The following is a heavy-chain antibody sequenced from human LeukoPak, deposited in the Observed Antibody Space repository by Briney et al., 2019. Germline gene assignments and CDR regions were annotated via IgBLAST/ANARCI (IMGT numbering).Heavy chain of an antibody. CDR1: GGSISGYH. J-gene: IGHJ4*02. CDR2: IYYSGSS. V-gene: IGHV4-59*01. CDR3: ASIWD. D-gene: IGHD3-16*01. Sequence: SETLSLTCNVSGGSISGYHWSWIRQPPGKGLEWLGYIYYSGSSNYNPSLKSRVTISADTSKNQFSLKLSSVTAADTAVYYCASIWDWGQGTLVTVSS.